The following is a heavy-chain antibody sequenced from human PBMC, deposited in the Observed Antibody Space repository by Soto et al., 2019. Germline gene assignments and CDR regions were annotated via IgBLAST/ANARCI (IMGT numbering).Heavy chain of an antibody. V-gene: IGHV3-23*01. CDR2: ISGSGGST. CDR3: AKSPSASHRDSPAF. J-gene: IGHJ4*02. CDR1: GFTFGDYG. D-gene: IGHD2-21*01. Sequence: GVSLRLSCAASGFTFGDYGMTWVRQAPGKGLEWVSAISGSGGSTFYAESLGGRFTITRDNSMNILYLQMTKLRAGDTAIYYCAKSPSASHRDSPAFWGRGTLVTVSS.